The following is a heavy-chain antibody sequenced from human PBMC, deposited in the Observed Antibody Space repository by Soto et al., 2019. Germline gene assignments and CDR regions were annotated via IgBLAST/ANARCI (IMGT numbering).Heavy chain of an antibody. CDR3: AHRATVSDACDI. CDR2: IYWEDDK. J-gene: IGHJ3*02. CDR1: GLSLRISGVG. Sequence: QITLKESGPTLVKPTQTLTLTCTFSGLSLRISGVGVGWIRQPPGKALEWLALIYWEDDKRYSPSLKSRLPITKDTSKKQVVLTMTNMDPVDTATYYCAHRATVSDACDIWGQGTLVTVSS. D-gene: IGHD2-15*01. V-gene: IGHV2-5*02.